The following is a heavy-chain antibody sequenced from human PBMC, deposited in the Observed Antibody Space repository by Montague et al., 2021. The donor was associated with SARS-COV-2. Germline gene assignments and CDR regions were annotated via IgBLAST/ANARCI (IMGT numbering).Heavy chain of an antibody. Sequence: SLRLSCAASGFNFPRYCMHWVRQSPGQGLEWVARICDGVRRISYADSVRDRFNVSRDNAKNTLSLLMNNLSGEDTAVYYCVRDGGDDKHDWWFDLWGRGTHVSVSS. CDR1: GFNFPRYC. D-gene: IGHD2-21*02. CDR3: VRDGGDDKHDWWFDL. V-gene: IGHV3-74*01. J-gene: IGHJ2*01. CDR2: ICDGVRRI.